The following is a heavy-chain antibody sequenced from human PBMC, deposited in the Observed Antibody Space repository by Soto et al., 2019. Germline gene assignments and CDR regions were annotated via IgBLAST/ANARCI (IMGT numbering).Heavy chain of an antibody. V-gene: IGHV3-23*01. CDR3: AKGVYDYIWGSYRHFDY. CDR2: ISGSGGST. CDR1: GFTFSSYA. Sequence: GGSLRLSCAASGFTFSSYAMSWVRQAPGKGLEWVSAISGSGGSTYYADSVKGRFTISRDNSKNTLYLQMNSLRAEDTAVYYCAKGVYDYIWGSYRHFDYWGQGTLVTVSS. J-gene: IGHJ4*02. D-gene: IGHD3-16*02.